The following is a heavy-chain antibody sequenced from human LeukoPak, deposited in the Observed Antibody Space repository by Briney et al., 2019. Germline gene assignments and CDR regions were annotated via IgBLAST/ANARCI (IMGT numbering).Heavy chain of an antibody. J-gene: IGHJ5*02. D-gene: IGHD6-13*01. CDR2: ISAYNGNT. CDR3: ARVRAHSSSWYFDNEDWFDP. CDR1: GYTFTSYG. Sequence: ASVTVSCKASGYTFTSYGISWVRQAPGQGLEWMGWISAYNGNTNYAQKLQGRVTMTTDTSTSTAYMELRSLRSDDTAVYYCARVRAHSSSWYFDNEDWFDPWGQGTLVTVSS. V-gene: IGHV1-18*01.